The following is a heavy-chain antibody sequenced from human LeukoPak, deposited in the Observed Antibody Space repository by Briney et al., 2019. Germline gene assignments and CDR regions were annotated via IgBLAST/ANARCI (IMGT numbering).Heavy chain of an antibody. CDR3: ARTTEGGYTYDFFYYYYMDV. V-gene: IGHV4-59*01. Sequence: PSETLSLTCTVSGGSISSYYWSWIRQPPGKGLEWIGYIYYSGSTNYNPSLKSRVTISVDPSKNQFSLKLSSVTAADTAVYYCARTTEGGYTYDFFYYYYMDVWGKGTTVTIS. CDR2: IYYSGST. CDR1: GGSISSYY. D-gene: IGHD5-18*01. J-gene: IGHJ6*03.